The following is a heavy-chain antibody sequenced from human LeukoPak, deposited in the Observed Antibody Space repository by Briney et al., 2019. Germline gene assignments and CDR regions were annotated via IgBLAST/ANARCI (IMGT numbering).Heavy chain of an antibody. J-gene: IGHJ4*02. CDR3: AKVGCSSTSCYPLDYFDY. D-gene: IGHD2-2*01. V-gene: IGHV3-23*01. Sequence: QSGGSLRLSCAASGFTFSSYSMNWVRQAPGKGLEWVSTISGSGGSTNYADSVKGRFTISRDNSKNTLYLQMNSLRAEDTAVYYCAKVGCSSTSCYPLDYFDYWGQGTLVTVSS. CDR2: ISGSGGST. CDR1: GFTFSSYS.